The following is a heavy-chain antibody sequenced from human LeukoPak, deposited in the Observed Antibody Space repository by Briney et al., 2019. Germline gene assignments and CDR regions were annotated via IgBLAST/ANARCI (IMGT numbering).Heavy chain of an antibody. V-gene: IGHV4-59*01. Sequence: PSETLSLTCTASGGSISSYYWSWIRQPPGKGLEWIGDIYYSGSTNYNPSLKSRVTISVDTSKNQSSLKLSSVTAADTAVYYCARGLEPTGDSYGYLNWFDPWGQGTLVTVSS. D-gene: IGHD5-18*01. CDR3: ARGLEPTGDSYGYLNWFDP. J-gene: IGHJ5*02. CDR1: GGSISSYY. CDR2: IYYSGST.